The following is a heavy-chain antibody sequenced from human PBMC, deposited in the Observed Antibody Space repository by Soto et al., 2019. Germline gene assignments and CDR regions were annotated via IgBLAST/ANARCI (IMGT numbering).Heavy chain of an antibody. D-gene: IGHD1-26*01. CDR2: IIPIFGTA. J-gene: IGHJ6*02. CDR3: ARDYATHSGYYYGMDV. V-gene: IGHV1-69*13. CDR1: GGTFSSYA. Sequence: ASVKVSCKASGGTFSSYAISWVRQAPGQGLEWMGGIIPIFGTANYAQKFQGRVTITADESTSTAYMELSSLRSEDTAVYYCARDYATHSGYYYGMDVWGQGTTVTVSS.